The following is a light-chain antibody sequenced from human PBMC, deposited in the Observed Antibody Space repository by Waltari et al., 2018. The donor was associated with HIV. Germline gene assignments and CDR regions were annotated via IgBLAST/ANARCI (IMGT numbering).Light chain of an antibody. Sequence: DIMLTQSPATLSLSPGEGATLSCRASQSVGSYLAWYQHKPGQAPRLLIYDASNRATGIPARFSGGGSGTDFTLTISSLEPDDFALYYCQQRRSWPIT. CDR1: QSVGSY. CDR2: DAS. J-gene: IGKJ5*01. CDR3: QQRRSWPIT. V-gene: IGKV3-11*01.